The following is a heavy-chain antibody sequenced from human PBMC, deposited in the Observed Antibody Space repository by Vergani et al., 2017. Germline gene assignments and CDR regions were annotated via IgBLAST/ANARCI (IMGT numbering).Heavy chain of an antibody. CDR2: ISGSGGST. CDR1: GFTFSSYA. Sequence: EVQLLESGGGLVQPGGSLRPSCAASGFTFSSYAMSWVRQAPGKGLEWVSAISGSGGSTYYADSVKGRFTISRDNSKNTLYLQMNSLRAEDTAVYYCAKPISMVPGAPPAYWGQGTLVTVSS. V-gene: IGHV3-23*01. J-gene: IGHJ4*02. D-gene: IGHD3-10*01. CDR3: AKPISMVPGAPPAY.